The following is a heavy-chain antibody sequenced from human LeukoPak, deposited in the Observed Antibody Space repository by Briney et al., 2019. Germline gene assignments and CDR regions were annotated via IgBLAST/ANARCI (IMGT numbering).Heavy chain of an antibody. Sequence: GSSVKVSCKASGGTFSSYAISWVRQAPGQGLEWMGRIIPILGIANYAQKFQGRVTITADKSTSTAYMELSSLRSEDTAVYYCAREGAAAMGLDYWGQGTLVTVSS. CDR1: GGTFSSYA. CDR2: IIPILGIA. V-gene: IGHV1-69*04. CDR3: AREGAAAMGLDY. D-gene: IGHD5-18*01. J-gene: IGHJ4*02.